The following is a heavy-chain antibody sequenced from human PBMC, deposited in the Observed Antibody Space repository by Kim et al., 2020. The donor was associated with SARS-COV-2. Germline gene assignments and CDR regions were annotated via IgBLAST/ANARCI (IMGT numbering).Heavy chain of an antibody. V-gene: IGHV3-7*04. CDR1: GFTFGNYW. D-gene: IGHD3-10*01. J-gene: IGHJ4*02. CDR2: INQDGSEK. Sequence: GGSLRLSCAVSGFTFGNYWMTWVRQAPGRGLEWVANINQDGSEKYSVASVGGRFTISRDNAKNSLYLQMSSLRAEDTAIYYCARGDFDSGDYWGQGTLVTVSS. CDR3: ARGDFDSGDY.